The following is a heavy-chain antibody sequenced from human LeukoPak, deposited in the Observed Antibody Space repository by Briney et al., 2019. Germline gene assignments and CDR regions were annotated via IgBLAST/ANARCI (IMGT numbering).Heavy chain of an antibody. J-gene: IGHJ4*02. V-gene: IGHV3-48*03. CDR1: GFAFSSYE. D-gene: IGHD1-26*01. CDR2: ISSGGSAI. CDR3: ARGGSSRAKNYFDY. Sequence: GGSLRLSCAASGFAFSSYEMNWVRQAPGKGLEWVSYISSGGSAIYYADSVKGRFTISRDNAKNSLYLQMNSLRAEDTAVYYCARGGSSRAKNYFDYWGQGTLVTVSS.